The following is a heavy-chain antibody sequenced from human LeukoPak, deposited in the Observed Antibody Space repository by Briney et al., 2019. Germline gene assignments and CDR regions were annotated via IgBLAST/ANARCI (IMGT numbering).Heavy chain of an antibody. CDR1: GGSFSGYY. D-gene: IGHD2-15*01. CDR3: ARGLSVVVAAGPVAYFDY. J-gene: IGHJ4*02. Sequence: SETLSLTCAVYGGSFSGYYWSWIRQPPGKGLEWIGEINHSGSTNYNPSLKSRVTISADTSKNQFSLKLSSVTAADTAVYYCARGLSVVVAAGPVAYFDYWRQGNLVTVSS. CDR2: INHSGST. V-gene: IGHV4-34*01.